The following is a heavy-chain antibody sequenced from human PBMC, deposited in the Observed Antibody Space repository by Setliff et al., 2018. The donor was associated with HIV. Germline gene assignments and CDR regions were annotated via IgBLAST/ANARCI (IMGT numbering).Heavy chain of an antibody. J-gene: IGHJ6*03. CDR2: ISGSGGTI. Sequence: GGSLRLSCAASGFTFSSYAMAWVRQAPGKGLEWVSAISGSGGTIYYADSVRGRFTISRDDAEKSVYLQMNSLRAEDTAVYYCARAGVVEGYYYYYYMDAWGKGTTVTVSS. V-gene: IGHV3-23*01. D-gene: IGHD2-15*01. CDR3: ARAGVVEGYYYYYYMDA. CDR1: GFTFSSYA.